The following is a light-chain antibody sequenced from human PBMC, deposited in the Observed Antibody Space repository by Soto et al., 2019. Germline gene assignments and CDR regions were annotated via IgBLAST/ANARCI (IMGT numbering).Light chain of an antibody. V-gene: IGKV3-11*01. Sequence: EIVLTQSPATLSLSPGDRATLSCRASLSVRNYLAWYQQKPGQAPRLLIYDASNRATGIPARFSGSGSGTDFSLTISGLAPEDFAVYYCQQRSNWPYTFGQGTILEIK. CDR3: QQRSNWPYT. CDR2: DAS. J-gene: IGKJ2*01. CDR1: LSVRNY.